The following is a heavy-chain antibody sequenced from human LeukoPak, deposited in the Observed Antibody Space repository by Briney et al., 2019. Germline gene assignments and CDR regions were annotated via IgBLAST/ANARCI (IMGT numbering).Heavy chain of an antibody. D-gene: IGHD3-22*01. V-gene: IGHV1-2*02. Sequence: ASVKVSCKASGYTFTSYYMHWVRQAPGQGLEWMGWINPNGGGTNYAQKFQGRVTMTRDTSISTAYMELSRLRSDDTAVFYCARGSGYFLPFDYWGQGTLVTVSS. CDR2: INPNGGGT. CDR3: ARGSGYFLPFDY. CDR1: GYTFTSYY. J-gene: IGHJ4*02.